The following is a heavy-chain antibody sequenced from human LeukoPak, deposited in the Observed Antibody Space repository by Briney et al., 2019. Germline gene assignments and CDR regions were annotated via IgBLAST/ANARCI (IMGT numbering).Heavy chain of an antibody. CDR1: GFTFSRYA. V-gene: IGHV3-23*01. CDR2: ISGGGEST. D-gene: IGHD6-19*01. J-gene: IGHJ4*02. Sequence: GGSLRLSCAASGFTFSRYAMSWVRQAPGKGLECVSVISGGGESTYYADSVKGRFTISRDNSKNTLYLQMTSLRAEDTAVYYCAKDHRQQWLVPFDYWGQGTLVTVSS. CDR3: AKDHRQQWLVPFDY.